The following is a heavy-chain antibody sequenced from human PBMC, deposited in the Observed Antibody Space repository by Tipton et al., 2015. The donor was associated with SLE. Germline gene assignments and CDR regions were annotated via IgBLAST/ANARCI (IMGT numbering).Heavy chain of an antibody. CDR2: LYYSGNT. Sequence: TLSLTCTVSGGSISSSNYYWGWIRQPPGKGLEWIGVLYYSGNTYYNPSLKSPVTLSIDTSKNQFSLKMRSVTAADTAVYFCARGYCSDGVCYGFGFFDYWGQGNLVTVSS. CDR3: ARGYCSDGVCYGFGFFDY. CDR1: GGSISSSNYY. V-gene: IGHV4-39*07. J-gene: IGHJ4*02. D-gene: IGHD2-8*01.